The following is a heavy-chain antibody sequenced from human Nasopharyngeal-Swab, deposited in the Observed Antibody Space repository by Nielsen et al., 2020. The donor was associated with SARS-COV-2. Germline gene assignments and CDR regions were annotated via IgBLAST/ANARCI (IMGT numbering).Heavy chain of an antibody. CDR1: GGSISRSSYY. J-gene: IGHJ4*02. V-gene: IGHV4-39*07. CDR3: ASVSGSYYSMEFDY. CDR2: IYYSGST. D-gene: IGHD1-26*01. Sequence: SETLSLTCTVSGGSISRSSYYWGWIRQPPGKGLEWIGSIYYSGSTYYNPSLKSRVTISVDTSKNQFSLKLSSVTAADTAVYYCASVSGSYYSMEFDYWGQGTLVTVSS.